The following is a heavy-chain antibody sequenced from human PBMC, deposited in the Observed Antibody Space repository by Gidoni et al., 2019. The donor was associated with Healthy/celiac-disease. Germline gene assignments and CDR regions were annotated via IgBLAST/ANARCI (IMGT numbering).Heavy chain of an antibody. J-gene: IGHJ4*02. Sequence: QVQLVQSGAEVKKPGSSVKVSCKASGGTFSSYAISWVRQAPGQGLEWMGGIIPIFGTANYAQKIQGRVTITADKSTSTAYMELSILRSEDTAVYYCARGVLRGTMIVVGLFDYWGQGTLVTVSS. CDR2: IIPIFGTA. CDR3: ARGVLRGTMIVVGLFDY. CDR1: GGTFSSYA. V-gene: IGHV1-69*06. D-gene: IGHD3-22*01.